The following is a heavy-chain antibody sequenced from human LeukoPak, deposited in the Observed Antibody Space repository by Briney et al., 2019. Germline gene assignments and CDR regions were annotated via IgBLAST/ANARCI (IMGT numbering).Heavy chain of an antibody. J-gene: IGHJ4*02. CDR2: IYYSGST. CDR1: GGSISSYY. V-gene: IGHV4-59*01. Sequence: SETLSLTCTVSGGSISSYYWSWIRQPPGKGLEWIGYIYYSGSTNYNPSLKSRVTISVDTSKNQFSLKLSSVTAADTAVYYCARITYYYDSSGYYYASYFDYWGQGTLVTVSS. D-gene: IGHD3-22*01. CDR3: ARITYYYDSSGYYYASYFDY.